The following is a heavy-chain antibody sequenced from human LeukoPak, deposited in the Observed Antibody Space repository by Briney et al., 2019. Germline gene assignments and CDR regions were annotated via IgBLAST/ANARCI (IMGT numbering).Heavy chain of an antibody. Sequence: PGGSLRLSCAASGSGFTFNNYWMHWVRQAPGKGLVWVSRINADGSTTSYADSVRGRFTISRGNAKNTLYLQMNSLRAEDTAVYYCARGPYYYGSGSTRSRWFDPWGQGTLVTVSS. D-gene: IGHD3-10*01. V-gene: IGHV3-74*01. CDR3: ARGPYYYGSGSTRSRWFDP. CDR1: GSGFTFNNYW. J-gene: IGHJ5*02. CDR2: INADGSTT.